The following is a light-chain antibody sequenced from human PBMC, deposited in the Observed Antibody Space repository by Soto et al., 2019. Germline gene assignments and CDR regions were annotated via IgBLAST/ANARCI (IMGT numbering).Light chain of an antibody. J-gene: IGKJ2*01. CDR2: AAS. CDR3: QQYYSYPRLMYT. Sequence: AIRMTQSPSSLSASTGDRVTITCRASQGISSYLAWYQQKQGKAPKLLIYAASTLQSGVPARFSGSGSGTDFTLSIGYLKSEDFATYYCQQYYSYPRLMYTFGRGTKLEIK. V-gene: IGKV1-8*01. CDR1: QGISSY.